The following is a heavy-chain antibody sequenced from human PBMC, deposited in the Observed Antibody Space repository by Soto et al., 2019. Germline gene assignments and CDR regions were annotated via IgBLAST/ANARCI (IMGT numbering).Heavy chain of an antibody. CDR1: GCSIRNYF. Sequence: PXETLSLTCTVSGCSIRNYFWTWIRQPPGKGLEWIGYIHYSGTTSFFPSYNPSLRSRVTISEDTSKNQFSLKLLSVTTADTAVYFCAAGEASSRNLAPYYLDFWGQGPLVTVSS. J-gene: IGHJ4*02. D-gene: IGHD6-13*01. CDR2: IHYSGTT. CDR3: AAGEASSRNLAPYYLDF. V-gene: IGHV4-59*01.